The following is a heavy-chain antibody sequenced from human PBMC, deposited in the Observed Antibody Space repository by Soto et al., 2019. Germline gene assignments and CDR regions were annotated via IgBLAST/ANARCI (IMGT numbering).Heavy chain of an antibody. CDR1: GYTFTSYG. J-gene: IGHJ4*02. CDR2: ISAYNGNT. D-gene: IGHD4-4*01. V-gene: IGHV1-18*04. Sequence: ASVKVSCKASGYTFTSYGISWLRQAPGQGLEWMGWISAYNGNTNYAQKLQGRVTMTTGRPTSTADMELRSLISEDTAVYYCVRGGPTEYSNYLDAWGQGTMLTVSS. CDR3: VRGGPTEYSNYLDA.